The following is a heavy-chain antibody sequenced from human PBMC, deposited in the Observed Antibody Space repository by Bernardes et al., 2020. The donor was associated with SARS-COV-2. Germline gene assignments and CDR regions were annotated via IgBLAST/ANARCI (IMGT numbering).Heavy chain of an antibody. V-gene: IGHV4-39*01. CDR3: ARGGSRATWIQLWFSPPFDY. Sequence: SETLSLTCTVSGGSISSSSYYWGWRLQPPGKGLEWIGSIYYSGITYYNPSLKSRVTISVDTSKNQFSLKLSSVTAADTAVYYCARGGSRATWIQLWFSPPFDYWGQGTLVTVSS. J-gene: IGHJ4*02. CDR2: IYYSGIT. D-gene: IGHD5-18*01. CDR1: GGSISSSSYY.